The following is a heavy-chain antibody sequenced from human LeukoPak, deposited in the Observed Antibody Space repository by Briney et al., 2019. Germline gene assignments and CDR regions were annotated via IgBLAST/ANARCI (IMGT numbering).Heavy chain of an antibody. CDR2: ISSSSTYI. CDR1: GFTFSTYS. D-gene: IGHD5-18*01. CDR3: AREPTAMIL. J-gene: IGHJ4*02. V-gene: IGHV3-21*01. Sequence: GGSLRLSCAASGFTFSTYSMNWVRQTPGKGLEWVSSISSSSTYIYYADSVKGRFTISRDNAKNSLYLQVNSLRVEDTAVYYCAREPTAMILWGQGTLVTVSS.